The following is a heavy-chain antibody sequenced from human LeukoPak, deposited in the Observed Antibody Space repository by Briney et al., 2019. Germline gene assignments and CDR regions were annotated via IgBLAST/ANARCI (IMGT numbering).Heavy chain of an antibody. J-gene: IGHJ4*02. CDR3: TKWSGFGDD. Sequence: GGSLRLSCAASGFTFSSNSMTWVRQTPGKGLEWVSGISGSGDSTFYADSVKGRFTISRDNSRNTLYLQMCSLRPEDTAVYYCTKWSGFGDDWGQGTLVTVSS. CDR2: ISGSGDST. V-gene: IGHV3-23*01. D-gene: IGHD3-10*01. CDR1: GFTFSSNS.